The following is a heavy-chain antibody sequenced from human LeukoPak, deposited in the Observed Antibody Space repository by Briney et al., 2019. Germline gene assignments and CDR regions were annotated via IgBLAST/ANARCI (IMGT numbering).Heavy chain of an antibody. CDR3: ARTPAGRTYYYYGMDV. Sequence: SETLSLTCTVSGGSISSYYWSWIRQPPGKGLEWIGYNYYSGSTNYNPSLKSRVTISVDTSKNQFSLKLSSVTAADTAVYYCARTPAGRTYYYYGMDVWGQGTTVTVSS. D-gene: IGHD6-13*01. V-gene: IGHV4-59*01. CDR2: NYYSGST. J-gene: IGHJ6*02. CDR1: GGSISSYY.